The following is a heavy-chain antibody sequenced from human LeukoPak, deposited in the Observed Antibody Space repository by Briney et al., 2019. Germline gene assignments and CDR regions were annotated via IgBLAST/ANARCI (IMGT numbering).Heavy chain of an antibody. V-gene: IGHV3-33*01. Sequence: GGSLRLSCAASGFTFSSYGMHWVRQAPGKGLEWVAVIWYDGSNKYYADSVKGRFTISRDNSKNTLYLQVNSLRAEDTAVYYCARELPTDFWSGYYYYYGMDVWGQGTTVTVSS. D-gene: IGHD3-3*01. CDR3: ARELPTDFWSGYYYYYGMDV. J-gene: IGHJ6*02. CDR2: IWYDGSNK. CDR1: GFTFSSYG.